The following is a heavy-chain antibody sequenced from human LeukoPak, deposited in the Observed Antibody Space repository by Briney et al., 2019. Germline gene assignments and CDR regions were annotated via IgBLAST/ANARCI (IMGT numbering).Heavy chain of an antibody. CDR1: GYTFTSHD. D-gene: IGHD6-19*01. Sequence: ASVKVSCKASGYTFTSHDINWVRQATGQGLEWMGWMNPNSGNTGYARKFQGRVTMTRNTSISTAYMELSSLRSEDTAVYYCARGLPPPPWGAVAGIDDYWGQGTLVTVSS. J-gene: IGHJ4*02. V-gene: IGHV1-8*01. CDR3: ARGLPPPPWGAVAGIDDY. CDR2: MNPNSGNT.